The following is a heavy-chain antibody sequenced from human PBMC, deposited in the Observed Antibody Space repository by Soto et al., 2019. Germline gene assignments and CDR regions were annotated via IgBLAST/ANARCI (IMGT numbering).Heavy chain of an antibody. CDR2: ISSSGAYI. CDR3: ARTYSSGWYDREYFQH. V-gene: IGHV3-21*04. D-gene: IGHD6-19*01. CDR1: GFHFNNCN. Sequence: GGSLRLSCAASGFHFNNCNMNWVRQATGKGLEWVTSISSSGAYIYYADSVKGRFTFSRDNAKNTLYLQMNSLRAEDTAVYYCARTYSSGWYDREYFQHWGQGTLVTVSS. J-gene: IGHJ1*01.